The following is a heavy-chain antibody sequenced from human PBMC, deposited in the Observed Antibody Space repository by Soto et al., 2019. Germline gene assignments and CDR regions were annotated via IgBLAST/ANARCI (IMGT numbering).Heavy chain of an antibody. D-gene: IGHD2-8*01. J-gene: IGHJ4*02. CDR3: ARRTGVGGSWFFDY. CDR1: GASINTYS. Sequence: QLQLHESGPGLVKPSETLSLTCTVSGASINTYSWGWIRQTPGKGLEWIATISDSETTYYNPSLKVRVIMSVDTSQNQFSLKLNSVTATDTAVYYCARRTGVGGSWFFDYWGQGTLVTVSS. CDR2: ISDSETT. V-gene: IGHV4-39*01.